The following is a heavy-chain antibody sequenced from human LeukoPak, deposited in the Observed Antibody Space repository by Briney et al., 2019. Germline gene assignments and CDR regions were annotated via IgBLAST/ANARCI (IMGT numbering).Heavy chain of an antibody. D-gene: IGHD6-19*01. Sequence: PGGSLRLSCAASGFTFSSYGMSWVRQAPGKGLEWVSAISGSGGSTYYADSVKGRFTISRDNSKNTLYLQMNSLRAEDTAVYYCAKTPNRGWYGSGGDYWGQGTLVTVSS. CDR2: ISGSGGST. J-gene: IGHJ4*02. V-gene: IGHV3-23*01. CDR1: GFTFSSYG. CDR3: AKTPNRGWYGSGGDY.